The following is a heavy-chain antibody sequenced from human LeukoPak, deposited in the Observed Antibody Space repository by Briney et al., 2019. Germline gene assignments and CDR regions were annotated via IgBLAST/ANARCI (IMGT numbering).Heavy chain of an antibody. CDR1: GESINSFY. V-gene: IGHV4-4*07. J-gene: IGHJ6*03. CDR3: AYVVAATTYYYYYMDV. CDR2: IYYSGST. D-gene: IGHD2-15*01. Sequence: SETLSLTCTVSGESINSFYWSWIRQPAGKGLEWIGSIYYSGSTYYNPSLKSRVTISVDTSKNQFSLKLSSVTAADTAVYYCAYVVAATTYYYYYMDVWGKGTTVTVSS.